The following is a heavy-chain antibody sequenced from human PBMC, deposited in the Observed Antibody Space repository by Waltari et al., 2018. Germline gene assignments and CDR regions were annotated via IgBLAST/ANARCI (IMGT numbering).Heavy chain of an antibody. CDR2: IIPSFGTA. CDR3: ASPVNYDLDRGMDV. Sequence: QVQLVQSGAEVTKPGSSVTVSCKASGVTFSSYAISWVRQAPGQGLEWMGGIIPSFGTANYAQKFQGRVTITTDESTSTAYMELSSLRSEDTAVYYCASPVNYDLDRGMDVWGQGTTVTVSS. D-gene: IGHD3-3*01. J-gene: IGHJ6*02. V-gene: IGHV1-69*05. CDR1: GVTFSSYA.